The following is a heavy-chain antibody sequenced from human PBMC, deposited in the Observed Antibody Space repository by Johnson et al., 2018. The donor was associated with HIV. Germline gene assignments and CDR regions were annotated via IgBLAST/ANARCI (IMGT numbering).Heavy chain of an antibody. CDR1: GFTFSSYD. J-gene: IGHJ3*02. Sequence: VQLVESGGGLVQPGGSLKLSCAASGFTFSSYDMHWVRQATGKGLAWVSVISGSSGSTIYYADSVKGRFTISRDNAKNSLYLQMNSLRAEDTAVYYCARDGPRRDAYDIWGQGTMVTVSS. CDR3: ARDGPRRDAYDI. V-gene: IGHV3-48*04. CDR2: ISGSSGSTI.